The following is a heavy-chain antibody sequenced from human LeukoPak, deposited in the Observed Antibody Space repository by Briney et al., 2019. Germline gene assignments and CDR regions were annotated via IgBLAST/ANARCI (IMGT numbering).Heavy chain of an antibody. V-gene: IGHV1-46*02. Sequence: ASVKVSCKASGYTFNSYYMHWVRQAPGQGLEWMGIINPSGGSTSYAQKFQGRVTMTRDTSTSTVYMELSSLRSEDTAVYYCARDQGGYYDSSGFGGFDLWGRGTLVTVSS. CDR1: GYTFNSYY. CDR2: INPSGGST. J-gene: IGHJ2*01. D-gene: IGHD3-22*01. CDR3: ARDQGGYYDSSGFGGFDL.